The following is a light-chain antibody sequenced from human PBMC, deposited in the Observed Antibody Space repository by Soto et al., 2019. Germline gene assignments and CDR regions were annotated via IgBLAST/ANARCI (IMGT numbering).Light chain of an antibody. CDR2: RAS. V-gene: IGKV3-15*01. CDR1: HYVYSN. J-gene: IGKJ1*01. Sequence: EIVMTQSPATLSMSPGERATLSCTASHYVYSNVAWFQQRPGQAPRLLIYRASARATGTPARFSGSGSGTEFTLTITSLQSEDFAFYYCQQYHNLWTFGQGTEVEIK. CDR3: QQYHNLWT.